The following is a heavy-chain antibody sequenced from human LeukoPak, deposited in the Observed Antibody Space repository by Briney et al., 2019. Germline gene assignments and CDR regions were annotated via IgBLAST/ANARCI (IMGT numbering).Heavy chain of an antibody. J-gene: IGHJ3*01. CDR1: GFAFSSCA. V-gene: IGHV3-23*01. Sequence: PGGSLRLSRAASGFAFSSCAMSWVRQAPGKGLEWVSGISGSGGSTNYADSVKGRFTISRDNSKNTLYLQMNSLRAEDTAVYYCARVFYEHWGQGTMVTVSS. CDR3: ARVFYEH. D-gene: IGHD2/OR15-2a*01. CDR2: ISGSGGST.